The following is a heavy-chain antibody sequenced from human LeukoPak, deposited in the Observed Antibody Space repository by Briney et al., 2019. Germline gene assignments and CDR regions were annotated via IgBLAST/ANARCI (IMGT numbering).Heavy chain of an antibody. V-gene: IGHV3-23*01. D-gene: IGHD3-22*01. CDR2: ISNSGST. CDR3: VKRDYYDSGGYPFQY. Sequence: GGSLRLSCAASGFTLVNYLMSWVRQAPGKGLEWVSTISNSGSTYYADSVKGRLTISRDNSKNTVYLQMSNLRAEDTAIYYCVKRDYYDSGGYPFQYWGQGTLVTVSS. CDR1: GFTLVNYL. J-gene: IGHJ1*01.